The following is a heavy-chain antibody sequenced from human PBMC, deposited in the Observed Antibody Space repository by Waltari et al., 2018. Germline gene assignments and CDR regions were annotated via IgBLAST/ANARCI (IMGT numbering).Heavy chain of an antibody. D-gene: IGHD3-3*01. CDR3: ARDAGGYDFWSGYLVSDYYYGMDV. Sequence: EVQLVESGGGLVMPGGSLRLSCAASGFTFSSYWMSWVRPAPGKGLGWVPNIKQEGIEKDYVDSVKGRFTISRDNAKNSLYLQMNSLRAEDTAVYYCARDAGGYDFWSGYLVSDYYYGMDVWGQGTTVTVSS. V-gene: IGHV3-7*01. CDR2: IKQEGIEK. CDR1: GFTFSSYW. J-gene: IGHJ6*02.